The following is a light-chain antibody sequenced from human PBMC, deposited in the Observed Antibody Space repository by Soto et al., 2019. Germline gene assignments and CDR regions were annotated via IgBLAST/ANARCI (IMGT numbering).Light chain of an antibody. Sequence: ETVLTQSPATLSLSPGERATLSCRASQSVSSYLAWYQQTPGQAPRLLIYDASNRATGIPARFSGSGSGTDFTLTISILEPEDFAVYYCQQRSNWLITFGQGTRLEIK. CDR1: QSVSSY. J-gene: IGKJ5*01. V-gene: IGKV3-11*01. CDR3: QQRSNWLIT. CDR2: DAS.